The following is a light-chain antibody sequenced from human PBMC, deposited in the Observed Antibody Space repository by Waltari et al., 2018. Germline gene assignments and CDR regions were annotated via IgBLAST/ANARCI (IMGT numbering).Light chain of an antibody. CDR3: SSYTSGNTVI. CDR1: SSDVGGYNY. Sequence: QSALTQPASVSGSPGQSITLSCIGTSSDVGGYNYVSWYQQHPGKAPKVMIYDVSNRPSGVSNRFSGSKSGNTASLTISGLQAEDEADYYCSSYTSGNTVIFGGGTKLTVL. V-gene: IGLV2-14*03. CDR2: DVS. J-gene: IGLJ2*01.